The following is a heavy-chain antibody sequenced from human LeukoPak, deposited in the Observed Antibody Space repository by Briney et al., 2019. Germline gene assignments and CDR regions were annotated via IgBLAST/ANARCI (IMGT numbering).Heavy chain of an antibody. V-gene: IGHV1-69*05. Sequence: SVKVSCKASGYTLTAYYIYWVRQAPGQGLEWMGRIIPIFGTANYAQKFQGRVTITTDESTSTAYTELSSLRSEDTAVYYCAREGSLDAFDIWGQGTMVTVSS. J-gene: IGHJ3*02. CDR1: GYTLTAYY. D-gene: IGHD6-13*01. CDR2: IIPIFGTA. CDR3: AREGSLDAFDI.